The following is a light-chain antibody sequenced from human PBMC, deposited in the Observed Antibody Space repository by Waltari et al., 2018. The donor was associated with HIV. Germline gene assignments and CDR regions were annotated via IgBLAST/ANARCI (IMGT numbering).Light chain of an antibody. J-gene: IGLJ3*02. CDR1: SSHIGSNT. Sequence: QSVLTQPPSASGTPGQRVTISCSGSSSHIGSNTVNWYQQLPGTAPQLLIYSNNQRPSGVPDRFSGSKSGTSASLASSGLQSEDEADYYCAAWDDSLNGWVFGGGTKLTVL. V-gene: IGLV1-44*01. CDR3: AAWDDSLNGWV. CDR2: SNN.